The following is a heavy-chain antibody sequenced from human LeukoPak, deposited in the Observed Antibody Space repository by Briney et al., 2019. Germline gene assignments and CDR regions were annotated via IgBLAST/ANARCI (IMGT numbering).Heavy chain of an antibody. Sequence: ASQTLSLTCNVSGDSMNSGSYYWSWIRQPAGKGLDWIGRIFYSGSTNYSPSLKSRVSMSVDKSKNQFSLNLRSVTAADTAVYYCARALAGWPFDYWGQGTLVTVSS. D-gene: IGHD6-19*01. CDR1: GDSMNSGSYY. CDR3: ARALAGWPFDY. V-gene: IGHV4-61*02. CDR2: IFYSGST. J-gene: IGHJ4*02.